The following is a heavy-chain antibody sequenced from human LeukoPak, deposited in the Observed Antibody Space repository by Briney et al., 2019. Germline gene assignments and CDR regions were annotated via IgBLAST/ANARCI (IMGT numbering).Heavy chain of an antibody. Sequence: ASVKVSCKASGGTFSSYAISWVRQAPGQGLEWMGGIIPIFGTANYAQKFQGRVTMTRDMSTSTVYMELSSLRSEDTAVYYCAREGIAARHGYFDYWGQGTLVTVSS. V-gene: IGHV1-69*05. CDR3: AREGIAARHGYFDY. D-gene: IGHD6-6*01. CDR1: GGTFSSYA. CDR2: IIPIFGTA. J-gene: IGHJ4*02.